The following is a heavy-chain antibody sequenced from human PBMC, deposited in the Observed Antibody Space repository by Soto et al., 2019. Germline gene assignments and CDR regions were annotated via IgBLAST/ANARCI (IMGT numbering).Heavy chain of an antibody. Sequence: SETLSLTCTVSGGSISSYYWSWIRQPPGKGLEWIGYIYYSGSTNYNPSLKSRVTISVDTSKNQFSLKLSSVTAADTAVYYCARDPGVRGVILSYGMAVRGQGTTVIVSS. J-gene: IGHJ6*02. CDR3: ARDPGVRGVILSYGMAV. D-gene: IGHD3-10*01. V-gene: IGHV4-59*01. CDR2: IYYSGST. CDR1: GGSISSYY.